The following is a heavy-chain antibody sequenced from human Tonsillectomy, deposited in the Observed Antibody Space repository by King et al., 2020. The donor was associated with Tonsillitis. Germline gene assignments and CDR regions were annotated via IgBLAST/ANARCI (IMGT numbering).Heavy chain of an antibody. Sequence: VQLQESGPGLVKPSETLSLTCTVSGDSISSYYWSWIRQSPGKGLEWIGYIYYSGSTNYNPSLKSRVTISLETSKNHFSLKLSFVTAADTAVYYCARDFFLRGYGGNSGGYDAFDLWGQGTMVTVSS. J-gene: IGHJ3*01. V-gene: IGHV4-59*01. CDR1: GDSISSYY. CDR3: ARDFFLRGYGGNSGGYDAFDL. D-gene: IGHD4-23*01. CDR2: IYYSGST.